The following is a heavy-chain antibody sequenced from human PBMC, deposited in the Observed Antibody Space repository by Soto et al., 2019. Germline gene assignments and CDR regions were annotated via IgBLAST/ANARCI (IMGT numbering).Heavy chain of an antibody. J-gene: IGHJ2*01. Sequence: QVQLQQWGAGLLKPSETLSLTCAVYGGSFSGYYWSWIRQPPGKGLGWIGEINHSGSTNSNPSLKGRVTKAADTAKNQFSRKRSSGTAAATAVYDGARGATPGYFDLWGRGTRVTVSS. V-gene: IGHV4-34*01. CDR2: INHSGST. CDR3: ARGATPGYFDL. CDR1: GGSFSGYY.